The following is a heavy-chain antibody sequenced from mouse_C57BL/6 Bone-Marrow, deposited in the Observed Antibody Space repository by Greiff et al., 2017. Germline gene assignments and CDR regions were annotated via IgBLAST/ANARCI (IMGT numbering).Heavy chain of an antibody. Sequence: EVKVEESGGGLVQPGGSMKLSCVVSGFTFSDAWMDWVRQSPEKGLEWVAEIRNKANNHATYSAESVKGRFTISRDDSNSSVYLQMNSLRAEDTGIYYCTGGNDVRFAYWGQGTLVTVSA. CDR3: TGGNDVRFAY. CDR1: GFTFSDAW. CDR2: IRNKANNHAT. V-gene: IGHV6-6*01. D-gene: IGHD2-2*01. J-gene: IGHJ3*01.